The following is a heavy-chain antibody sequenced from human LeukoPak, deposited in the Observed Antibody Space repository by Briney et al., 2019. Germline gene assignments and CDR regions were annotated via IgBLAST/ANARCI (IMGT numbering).Heavy chain of an antibody. Sequence: PGGSLSLCCAASRFTFIRYWMHWVRQAPGKGLVWVSRINSDGISTSYADPVKGRFTISRDNAKNTLYLQMNSLRAEDTAVYYCARDGNYYDSSGPADYWGQGTLVTVSS. CDR3: ARDGNYYDSSGPADY. D-gene: IGHD3-22*01. V-gene: IGHV3-74*01. CDR1: RFTFIRYW. J-gene: IGHJ4*02. CDR2: INSDGIST.